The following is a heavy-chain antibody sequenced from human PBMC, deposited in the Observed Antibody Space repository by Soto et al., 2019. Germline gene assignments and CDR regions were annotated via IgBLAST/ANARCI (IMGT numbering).Heavy chain of an antibody. CDR1: GGTFSSYA. CDR2: IIPIFGTA. CDR3: ARDHYYDSSGGGGY. J-gene: IGHJ4*02. D-gene: IGHD3-22*01. Sequence: QVQLVQSGAEVKKPGSSVKVSCKASGGTFSSYAISWVRQAPGQGLEWMGGIIPIFGTANYAQKFQGRVTSTADESTSTAYMELSSLRSDDTAVYDCARDHYYDSSGGGGYWGQGTLVTVSS. V-gene: IGHV1-69*01.